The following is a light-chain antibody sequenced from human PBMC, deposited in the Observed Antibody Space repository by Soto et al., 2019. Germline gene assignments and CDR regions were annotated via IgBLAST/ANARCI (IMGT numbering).Light chain of an antibody. J-gene: IGLJ3*02. Sequence: QSVLTQPPSVSGAPGQRVTISCTGSSSNIRACYDVHWYQQLPGTAPKLLIYGNSNRPSAVPDRLAGSKSGTSASLAITGLQGEDEADYCCQSYDGSLTGWGVFGGGTKVTVL. CDR2: GNS. CDR1: SSNIRACYD. CDR3: QSYDGSLTGWGV. V-gene: IGLV1-40*01.